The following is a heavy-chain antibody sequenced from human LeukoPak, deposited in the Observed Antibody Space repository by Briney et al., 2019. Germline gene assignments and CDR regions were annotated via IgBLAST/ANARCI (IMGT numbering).Heavy chain of an antibody. V-gene: IGHV3-15*01. CDR3: TTEERVSSGYCSGGSCYIDY. CDR2: IKSKTDGGTT. J-gene: IGHJ4*02. Sequence: GGSLRLSCAASALTFSNAWMNWVRQPPGKGLEWVGRIKSKTDGGTTDYAAPVKGRFTISRDDSKNTLYLQMNSLKTEDTAVYYCTTEERVSSGYCSGGSCYIDYWGQGTLVTVS. D-gene: IGHD2-15*01. CDR1: ALTFSNAW.